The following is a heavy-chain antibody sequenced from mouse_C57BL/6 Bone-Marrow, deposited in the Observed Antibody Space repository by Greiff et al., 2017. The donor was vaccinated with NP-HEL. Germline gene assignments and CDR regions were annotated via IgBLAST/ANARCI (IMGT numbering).Heavy chain of an antibody. J-gene: IGHJ1*03. CDR2: IYPGSGST. Sequence: QVQLQQPGAELVKPGASVKMSCKASGYTFTSYWITWVKQRPGQGLEWIGDIYPGSGSTNYNEKFKSKATLTVDTSSSTAYMQLSSLTSEDAAGYYCARYSGIYYGSSNWYFDVWGTGTTVTVSS. CDR3: ARYSGIYYGSSNWYFDV. D-gene: IGHD1-1*01. V-gene: IGHV1-55*01. CDR1: GYTFTSYW.